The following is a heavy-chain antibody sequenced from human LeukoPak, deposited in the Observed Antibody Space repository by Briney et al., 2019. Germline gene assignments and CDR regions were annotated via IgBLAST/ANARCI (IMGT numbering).Heavy chain of an antibody. CDR1: GYSFTSYW. V-gene: IGHV5-51*01. CDR3: ARHGHCTNGVCYSNYYYYMDV. Sequence: GESLKICCKGSGYSFTSYWIGWVRQMPGKGLGWTRIIYPVDSDTRYSPSFEGQVIISVDKSVSTAYLQWSSLKASDTATYYCARHGHCTNGVCYSNYYYYMDVWGKGTTVTVSS. J-gene: IGHJ6*03. CDR2: IYPVDSDT. D-gene: IGHD2-8*01.